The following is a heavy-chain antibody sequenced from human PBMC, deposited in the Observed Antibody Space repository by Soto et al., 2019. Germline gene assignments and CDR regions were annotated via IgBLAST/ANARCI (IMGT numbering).Heavy chain of an antibody. D-gene: IGHD2-21*01. Sequence: SETLSLTCAVSGDSISSGYHWAWIRQPPGKGLEWVASIYHSGTTYYNPSLTSRVTISVDTSKNQFSLKLTSVTAADSAVYYCARTDSVFYYPYCGQGKLVT. CDR2: IYHSGTT. V-gene: IGHV4-38-2*01. J-gene: IGHJ4*02. CDR3: ARTDSVFYYPY. CDR1: GDSISSGYH.